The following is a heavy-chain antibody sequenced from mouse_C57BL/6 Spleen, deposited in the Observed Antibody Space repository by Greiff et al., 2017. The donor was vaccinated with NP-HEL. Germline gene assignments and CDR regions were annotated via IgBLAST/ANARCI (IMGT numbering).Heavy chain of an antibody. CDR3: ARSELGNYAMDY. CDR1: GYTFTDYN. J-gene: IGHJ4*01. CDR2: INPNNGGT. V-gene: IGHV1-18*01. D-gene: IGHD3-3*01. Sequence: EVQLQQSGPELVKPGASVKIPCKASGYTFTDYNMDWVKQSHGKSLEWIGDINPNNGGTNYNQKFKGKATLTVDKSSSTAYMELRSLTSEDTAVYYCARSELGNYAMDYWGQGTAVTVSS.